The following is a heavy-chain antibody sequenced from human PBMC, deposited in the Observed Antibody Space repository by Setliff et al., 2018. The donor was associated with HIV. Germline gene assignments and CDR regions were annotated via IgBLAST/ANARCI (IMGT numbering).Heavy chain of an antibody. CDR1: GGSISSTSYY. CDR3: ARLGRAIDRGGYSLRFDY. D-gene: IGHD3-22*01. V-gene: IGHV4-39*07. CDR2: ISSSGST. J-gene: IGHJ4*02. Sequence: SETLSLTCTVSGGSISSTSYYWGWIRQPPGTGLEWTGSISSSGSTNYNPSLKSRVTISIDTSKNQFSLRLRSVTAADTALYYCARLGRAIDRGGYSLRFDYWGQGTLVTVSS.